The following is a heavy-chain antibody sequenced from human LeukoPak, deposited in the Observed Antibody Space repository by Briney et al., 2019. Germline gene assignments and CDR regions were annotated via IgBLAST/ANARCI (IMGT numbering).Heavy chain of an antibody. CDR2: ISGSGGNT. Sequence: PGGSLRLSCAASGFTFSSYAMSWVRQAPGKGLEWVSAISGSGGNTYYADSVKGRFTISRDNSKNTLYLRMNSLRAEDTAVYYCAKLGQLVPENWGQGALVTVSS. D-gene: IGHD6-6*01. V-gene: IGHV3-23*01. CDR3: AKLGQLVPEN. J-gene: IGHJ4*02. CDR1: GFTFSSYA.